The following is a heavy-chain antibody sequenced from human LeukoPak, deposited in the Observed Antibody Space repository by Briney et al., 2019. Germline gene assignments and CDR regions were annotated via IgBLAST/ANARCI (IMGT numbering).Heavy chain of an antibody. CDR3: ARRGVPAAIAAFDI. Sequence: ASVRVSCKASVGTFSSYAISWVRQAPGQGLEWMGGIIPIFGTANYAQKFQRRVTITRNTSISTAYMELSSLRSEDTAVYYCARRGVPAAIAAFDIWGQGTMVTVSS. V-gene: IGHV1-69*05. CDR1: VGTFSSYA. CDR2: IIPIFGTA. J-gene: IGHJ3*02. D-gene: IGHD2-2*02.